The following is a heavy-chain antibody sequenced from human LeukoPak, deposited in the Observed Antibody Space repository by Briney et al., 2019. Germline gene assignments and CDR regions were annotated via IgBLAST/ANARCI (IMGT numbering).Heavy chain of an antibody. J-gene: IGHJ4*02. D-gene: IGHD5-24*01. CDR2: INQEGSEK. CDR3: ARERDGRFFDN. V-gene: IGHV3-7*01. CDR1: GLIFRSYW. Sequence: GGSLRLSCEVSGLIFRSYWMSWVRQAPGKGLEWVANINQEGSEKYFEDSVKGRFTISRDNAKNSLHLQMNTLRAEDTAVYYCARERDGRFFDNWGQGTLVTVSS.